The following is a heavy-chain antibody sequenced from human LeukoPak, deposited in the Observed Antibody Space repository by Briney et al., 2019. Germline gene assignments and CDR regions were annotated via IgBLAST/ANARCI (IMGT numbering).Heavy chain of an antibody. CDR1: GFTFDDYA. D-gene: IGHD6-13*01. J-gene: IGHJ6*03. CDR3: AGDSSWYNYYYMDV. V-gene: IGHV3-9*03. Sequence: PGGSLRLSCAASGFTFDDYAMHWVRQAPGKGLEWVSGISWDSGYIGYADSVKGRFTISRDNAKNSLYLQMNSLRAEDMAVYYCAGDSSWYNYYYMDVWGKGTTVTVSS. CDR2: ISWDSGYI.